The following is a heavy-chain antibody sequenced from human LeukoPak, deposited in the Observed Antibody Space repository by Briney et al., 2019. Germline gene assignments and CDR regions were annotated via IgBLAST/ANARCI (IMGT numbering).Heavy chain of an antibody. CDR3: ARGLDY. V-gene: IGHV3-30*04. Sequence: GGSLRLSCAASGFTFSSYAMHWVRQAPGKGLEWVAVISYDGSNKYYADSVKGRFTISRDNSKNTLYLQMNSLRAEDTAVYYCARGLDYWGQGTLVTVSS. CDR1: GFTFSSYA. CDR2: ISYDGSNK. J-gene: IGHJ4*02.